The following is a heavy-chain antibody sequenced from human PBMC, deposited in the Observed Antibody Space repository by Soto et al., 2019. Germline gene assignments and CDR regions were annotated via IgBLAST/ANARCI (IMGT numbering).Heavy chain of an antibody. J-gene: IGHJ4*02. CDR3: THRLVGSGQGY. D-gene: IGHD2-15*01. Sequence: QITLEETGPTLVKPTQTLTLTCTFSGFSLTTGRVGVGWIRQPPGKALEWLAVIHWNDDNHYSPSLKSRLTXTXXNSKNQVVLTLTNMDPVDTATYYCTHRLVGSGQGYWGQGTLVTVSS. V-gene: IGHV2-5*01. CDR1: GFSLTTGRVG. CDR2: IHWNDDN.